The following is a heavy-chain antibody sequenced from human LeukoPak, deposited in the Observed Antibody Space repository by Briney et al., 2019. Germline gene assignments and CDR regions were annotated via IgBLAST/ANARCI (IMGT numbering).Heavy chain of an antibody. CDR1: GGSISSYY. J-gene: IGHJ6*02. CDR2: IYYSGST. Sequence: SETLSLTCTVSGGSISSYYWSWIRQPPGKGLEWIGYIYYSGSTNYNPSLKSRVTISVDTSKNQFSLKLSSVTAADTAVYYCARDGCNSYYGMDVWGQETTVTVSS. CDR3: ARDGCNSYYGMDV. D-gene: IGHD6-19*01. V-gene: IGHV4-59*01.